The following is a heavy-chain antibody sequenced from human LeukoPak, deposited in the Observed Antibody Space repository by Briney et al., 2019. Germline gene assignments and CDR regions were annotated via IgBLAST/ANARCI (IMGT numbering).Heavy chain of an antibody. V-gene: IGHV4-38-2*01. CDR3: ARYIATTGGFH. CDR2: IYHTGTT. J-gene: IGHJ4*02. CDR1: GYSIRSGYH. Sequence: PSETLSLTCAVSGYSIRSGYHWGWIRQAPGKGLEWIGNIYHTGTTYYNPSLKSRVTISVDTSENHFSLHLSSVTAADTATDYCARYIATTGGFHWGQGTLVNVSS. D-gene: IGHD2-8*02.